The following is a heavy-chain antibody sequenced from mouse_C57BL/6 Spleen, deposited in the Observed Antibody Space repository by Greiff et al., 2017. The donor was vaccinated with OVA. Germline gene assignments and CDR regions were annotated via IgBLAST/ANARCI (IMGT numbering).Heavy chain of an antibody. J-gene: IGHJ3*01. D-gene: IGHD2-2*01. Sequence: EVQLVESGPGLVKPSQSLSLTCSVTGYSITSSYYWNWIRQFPGNKLEWMGYISYDGSNNYNPSLKNRISITRDTSKNQFFLKLNSVTTEDTATYYCARGGVTTLYWGQGTLVTVSA. CDR3: ARGGVTTLY. V-gene: IGHV3-6*01. CDR2: ISYDGSN. CDR1: GYSITSSYY.